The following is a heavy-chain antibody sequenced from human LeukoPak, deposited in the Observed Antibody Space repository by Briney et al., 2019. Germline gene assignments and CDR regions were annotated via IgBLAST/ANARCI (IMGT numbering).Heavy chain of an antibody. CDR2: IYYSGST. CDR3: ARHRRDGYNYDY. J-gene: IGHJ4*02. V-gene: IGHV4-59*08. CDR1: GGSISSYY. Sequence: SETLSLTCTVSGGSISSYYWSWIRQPPGKRLEWIGYIYYSGSTNYNPSLKSRVTISVDTSKNQFSLKLSSVTAADTAVYYCARHRRDGYNYDYWGQGTLVTVSS. D-gene: IGHD5-24*01.